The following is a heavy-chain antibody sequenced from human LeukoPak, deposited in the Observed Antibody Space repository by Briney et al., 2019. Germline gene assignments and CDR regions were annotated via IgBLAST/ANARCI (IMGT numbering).Heavy chain of an antibody. Sequence: GGSLRLSCAASGFTLSTYGMSWVRQAQGKGLEWVSSISGSGASTYYADSVKGRFTISRDNSKNTLYLQMNSLRAEDTAVYYCANLHYDILTGYIYYFDYWGQGTLVTVSS. CDR1: GFTLSTYG. D-gene: IGHD3-9*01. J-gene: IGHJ4*02. V-gene: IGHV3-23*01. CDR3: ANLHYDILTGYIYYFDY. CDR2: ISGSGAST.